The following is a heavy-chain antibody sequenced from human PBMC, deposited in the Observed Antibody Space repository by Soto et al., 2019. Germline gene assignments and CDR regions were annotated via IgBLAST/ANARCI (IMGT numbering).Heavy chain of an antibody. D-gene: IGHD6-13*01. CDR1: GFTFSSYA. CDR3: AKDRGSQQLVRTIRKFDY. CDR2: ISYDGSNK. J-gene: IGHJ4*02. Sequence: GGSLRLSCAASGFTFSSYAMHWVRQAPGKGLEWVAVISYDGSNKYYADSVKGRFTISRDNSKNTLYLQMNSLRAEDTAVYYCAKDRGSQQLVRTIRKFDYWGQGTLVTVSS. V-gene: IGHV3-30-3*01.